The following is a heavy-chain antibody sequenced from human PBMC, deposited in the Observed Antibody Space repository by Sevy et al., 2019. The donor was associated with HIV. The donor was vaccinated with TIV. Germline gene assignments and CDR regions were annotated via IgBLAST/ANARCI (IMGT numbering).Heavy chain of an antibody. J-gene: IGHJ4*02. CDR3: ARDRPYSSSWYGDY. D-gene: IGHD6-13*01. CDR2: ISSSSSLI. Sequence: GGSLRLSCAASGFTFSTYSMNWVRQAPGKGLEWVSYISSSSSLIFYADSVKGRFTISRDNAKNSLYLQMNSLRAEDTAVYYCARDRPYSSSWYGDYWGQGILVTVSS. V-gene: IGHV3-48*01. CDR1: GFTFSTYS.